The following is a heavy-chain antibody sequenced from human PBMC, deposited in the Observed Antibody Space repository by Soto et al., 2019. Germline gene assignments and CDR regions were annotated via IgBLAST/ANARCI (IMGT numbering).Heavy chain of an antibody. D-gene: IGHD1-1*01. V-gene: IGHV3-23*01. CDR2: ISGSGGST. CDR1: GFSFSSYA. Sequence: EVQLLESGGGLVQPGGSLRLSCAASGFSFSSYAMSWVRQAPGKGLEWVSGISGSGGSTYYADSVKGRFTISRDNSKHRLDLQMKSLRAEDTAVYYWAKGYLKFAYWGKGTLVTVSS. J-gene: IGHJ4*02. CDR3: AKGYLKFAY.